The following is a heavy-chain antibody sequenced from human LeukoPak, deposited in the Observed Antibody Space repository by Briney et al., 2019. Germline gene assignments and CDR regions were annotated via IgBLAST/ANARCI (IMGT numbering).Heavy chain of an antibody. CDR2: IYYGGST. J-gene: IGHJ6*03. CDR3: ARLRDGYNLGLYFYYMDV. Sequence: SETLSLTCTASGGSISSYYWSWIRQPPGKGLEWIGSIYYGGSTYYNPSLKSRVTISVDTSKNQFSLKLSSVTAADTAVYYCARLRDGYNLGLYFYYMDVWGKGTTVTISS. D-gene: IGHD5-24*01. V-gene: IGHV4-59*05. CDR1: GGSISSYY.